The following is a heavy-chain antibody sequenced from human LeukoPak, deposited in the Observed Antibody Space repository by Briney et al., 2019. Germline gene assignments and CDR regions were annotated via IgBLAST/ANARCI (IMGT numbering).Heavy chain of an antibody. D-gene: IGHD6-19*01. CDR2: TYYSGST. V-gene: IGHV4-59*01. J-gene: IGHJ4*02. CDR3: ARVYSSGSDY. Sequence: SETLSLTCTVSGGSISSYYWSWIRQPPGKGLEWIGYTYYSGSTNYNPSLKSRVTISVDTSKNQFSLKLSSVTAADTAVYYCARVYSSGSDYWGQGTLATVSS. CDR1: GGSISSYY.